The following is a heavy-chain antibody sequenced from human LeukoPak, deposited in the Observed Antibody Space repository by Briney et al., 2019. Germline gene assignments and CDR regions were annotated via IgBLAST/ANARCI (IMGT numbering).Heavy chain of an antibody. V-gene: IGHV5-51*01. CDR3: ARAYDFWSGHYPRYFDL. D-gene: IGHD3-3*01. J-gene: IGHJ2*01. Sequence: GESLKISCKASGYSFTNYWIGWVRQMPGKGLERMGIIYPGDSETRYSPSFQGQVTISADKSISTAYLQWSSLKASDTAMYYCARAYDFWSGHYPRYFDLWGRGTLVTVSS. CDR1: GYSFTNYW. CDR2: IYPGDSET.